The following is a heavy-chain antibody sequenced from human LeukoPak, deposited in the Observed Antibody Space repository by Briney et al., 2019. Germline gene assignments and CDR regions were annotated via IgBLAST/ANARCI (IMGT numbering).Heavy chain of an antibody. J-gene: IGHJ4*02. Sequence: ASVKVSCKASGYTFTDYYMYWVRQARGQGLEWMGWIHPNSGGTNYAQKFQGRVTMTRDTSISTAYMELSRLRSDDTAVYYCARDLSPYYYDSSGYYSDYWGQGTLVTVSS. CDR2: IHPNSGGT. CDR3: ARDLSPYYYDSSGYYSDY. D-gene: IGHD3-22*01. V-gene: IGHV1-2*02. CDR1: GYTFTDYY.